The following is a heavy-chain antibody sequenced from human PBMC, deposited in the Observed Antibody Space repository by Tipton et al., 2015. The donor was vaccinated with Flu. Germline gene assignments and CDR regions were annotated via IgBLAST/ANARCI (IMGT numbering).Heavy chain of an antibody. CDR3: AREVPRFSDIVIGPAAIHNCFDP. CDR2: LYCYNGNT. D-gene: IGHD2-2*01. CDR1: GDSISSSTYY. Sequence: TLSLTCTVSGDSISSSTYYWGWIRQPPGKGLEWIGSLYCYNGNTYYSPSLKSRVTMTTDTSASTAYMELRSLRSDDTAVYYCAREVPRFSDIVIGPAAIHNCFDPWGQGTRVTVSS. J-gene: IGHJ5*02. V-gene: IGHV4-39*02.